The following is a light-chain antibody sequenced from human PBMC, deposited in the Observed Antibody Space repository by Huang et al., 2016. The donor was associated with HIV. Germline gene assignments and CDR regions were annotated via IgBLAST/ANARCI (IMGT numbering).Light chain of an antibody. V-gene: IGKV1-33*01. Sequence: DIQMTQSPSSLSTSVGDRVTITCQASQDIRNYLNWYQQKPGQAPKLLIYDAAILQTGVPSRFSGSGSGTDFTFTISSLQLEDVGTYYCQHYDSVPPLTFGGGTKVEIK. CDR3: QHYDSVPPLT. J-gene: IGKJ4*01. CDR1: QDIRNY. CDR2: DAA.